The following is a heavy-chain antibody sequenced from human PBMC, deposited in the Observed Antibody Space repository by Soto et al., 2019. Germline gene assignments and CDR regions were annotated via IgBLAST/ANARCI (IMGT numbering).Heavy chain of an antibody. D-gene: IGHD1-26*01. V-gene: IGHV3-11*01. J-gene: IGHJ5*02. CDR2: ISTSGSPA. Sequence: PGGLLRLSYTVSGSAFRHNYLTWIRQAPGKGLEWLSYISTSGSPAYYADSVKGRFTISTDNAKKSLYLQMDSPRAEDTGVYYCATGGIYYEAWGQGTLVTVSS. CDR1: GSAFRHNY. CDR3: ATGGIYYEA.